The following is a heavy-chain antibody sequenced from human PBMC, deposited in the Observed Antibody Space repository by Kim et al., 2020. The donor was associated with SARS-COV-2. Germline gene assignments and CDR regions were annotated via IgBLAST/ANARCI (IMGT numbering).Heavy chain of an antibody. V-gene: IGHV3-74*01. J-gene: IGHJ6*02. Sequence: RFTISRDNAKNTLYLQMNSLRAEDTAVYYCARDQPSRAVVIARSVGGMDVWGQGTTVTVSS. D-gene: IGHD2-21*01. CDR3: ARDQPSRAVVIARSVGGMDV.